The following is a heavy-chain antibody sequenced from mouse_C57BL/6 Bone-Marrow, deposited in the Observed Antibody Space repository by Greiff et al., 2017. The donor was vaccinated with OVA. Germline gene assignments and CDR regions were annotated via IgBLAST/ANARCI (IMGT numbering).Heavy chain of an antibody. J-gene: IGHJ3*01. V-gene: IGHV1-7*01. CDR2: INPGSGYT. D-gene: IGHD1-1*01. CDR3: AQDYGSYGFSY. Sequence: VQLQQSGAELAKPGASVRLSCKASGYTFTTYWMHWVKQRPGQGLDWMGYINPGSGYTKYNQKFKDKATLTADKSSSTAYMQLSSLTYEDSAVYFCAQDYGSYGFSYWGQGTLVTVSA. CDR1: GYTFTTYW.